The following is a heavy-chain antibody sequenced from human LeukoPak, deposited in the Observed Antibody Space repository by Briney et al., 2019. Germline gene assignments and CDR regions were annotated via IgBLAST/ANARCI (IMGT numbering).Heavy chain of an antibody. CDR3: ARVFGGHEIGF. V-gene: IGHV1-8*01. CDR1: GYTFTTYD. CDR2: MNPKSGNI. J-gene: IGHJ4*02. D-gene: IGHD5-12*01. Sequence: VASVRVSCKASGYTFTTYDINWVRQATGQGLEWMGWMNPKSGNIAYAQKFQGRVTMTRNTSIDTAYLEMSSLRSEDTAMYYCARVFGGHEIGFWGQGTQVTVSS.